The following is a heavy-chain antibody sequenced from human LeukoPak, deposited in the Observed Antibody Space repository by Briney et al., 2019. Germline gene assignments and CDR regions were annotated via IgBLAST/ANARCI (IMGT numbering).Heavy chain of an antibody. V-gene: IGHV3-30-3*01. CDR2: ISYDGSNK. CDR3: ARDRDYYDSSGFDY. J-gene: IGHJ4*02. Sequence: GGSLRLSCAASGFTFSSYAMHWVRQAPGKGLEWVAVISYDGSNKYYADSLKGLFTISRDNSKNTLHLQMNSLRAEDTAVYYCARDRDYYDSSGFDYWGQGTLVTVSS. CDR1: GFTFSSYA. D-gene: IGHD3-22*01.